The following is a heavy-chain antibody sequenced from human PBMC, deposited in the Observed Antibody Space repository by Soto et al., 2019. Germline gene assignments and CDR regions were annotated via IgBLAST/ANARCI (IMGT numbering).Heavy chain of an antibody. V-gene: IGHV3-53*04. CDR2: IFSGDSA. J-gene: IGHJ3*01. Sequence: EVQLVESGGGLVQPGGSLRLSCAASGVTVSSNYMSWVRQAPGKGLEWVAVIFSGDSAYYADSVKGRFTISRRSSKNMLFLQMDSLRTEDTAVYYCARESDAFDVWGQGTMVTVSS. CDR3: ARESDAFDV. CDR1: GVTVSSNY.